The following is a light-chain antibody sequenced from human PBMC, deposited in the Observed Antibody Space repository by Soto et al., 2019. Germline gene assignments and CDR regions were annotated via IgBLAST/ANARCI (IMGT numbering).Light chain of an antibody. CDR3: QQFDDVPYS. Sequence: DIQMTQSPSSLSASVGDRVTITCQASQDITNLLNWYQQKPGKAPKLLIYDASSLQTGVPSRFSGSGSGTDFSFPISSLQPEDIATYYCQQFDDVPYSFGQGTKVAIK. CDR2: DAS. CDR1: QDITNL. J-gene: IGKJ2*03. V-gene: IGKV1-33*01.